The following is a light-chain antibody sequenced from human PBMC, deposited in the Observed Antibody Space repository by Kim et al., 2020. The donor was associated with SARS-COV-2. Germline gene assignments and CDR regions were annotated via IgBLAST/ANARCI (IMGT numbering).Light chain of an antibody. CDR3: SSYAGSRNWV. CDR1: SSDIGDYNY. Sequence: QSALTQPPSASGSPGQSVTISCTGTSSDIGDYNYVSWYQQHPGKAPKLMIYEVSKWPSGVPDRFSGSKSGNTASLTVSGLQAEDEADYYCSSYAGSRNWVFGGGTKLTVL. V-gene: IGLV2-8*01. CDR2: EVS. J-gene: IGLJ3*02.